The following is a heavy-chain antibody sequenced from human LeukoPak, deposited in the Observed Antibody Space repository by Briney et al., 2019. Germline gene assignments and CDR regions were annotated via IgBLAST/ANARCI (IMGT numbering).Heavy chain of an antibody. V-gene: IGHV1-3*03. CDR3: ARDTETHDFDY. J-gene: IGHJ4*02. CDR1: GYTFTSHA. D-gene: IGHD4-11*01. Sequence: ASVKVSCKASGYTFTSHAMHWVRQAPGQRLEWMGWINAGNGNTKYSQEFQGRVTITRDTSASTAYMELSSLRSEDMAVYYCARDTETHDFDYWGQGTLVTVSS. CDR2: INAGNGNT.